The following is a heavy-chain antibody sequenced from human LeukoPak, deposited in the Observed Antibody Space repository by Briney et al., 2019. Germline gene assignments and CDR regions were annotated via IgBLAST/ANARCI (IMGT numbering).Heavy chain of an antibody. CDR3: ARLRGAMTPVTSDFDY. CDR1: GGSISGSSYY. CDR2: GFYSGSA. Sequence: SSETLSLTCTVSGGSISGSSYYWAWVRQPPVKGLEWVGSGFYSGSAYSNPSLKSRVTISVDTPRNQFSLNLSSVTAADTAVYYCARLRGAMTPVTSDFDYWGQGTLVTVSS. D-gene: IGHD4-17*01. J-gene: IGHJ4*02. V-gene: IGHV4-39*01.